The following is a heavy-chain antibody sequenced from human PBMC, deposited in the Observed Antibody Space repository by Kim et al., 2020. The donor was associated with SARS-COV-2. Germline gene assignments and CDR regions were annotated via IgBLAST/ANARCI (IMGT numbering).Heavy chain of an antibody. D-gene: IGHD3-3*01. Sequence: HSGSTNSNPALKNRVTISVDTSKTQFSLKLSSVTAADTAVYYCARVGPGYWGQGTLVTVSS. CDR3: ARVGPGY. V-gene: IGHV4-34*01. J-gene: IGHJ4*02. CDR2: HSGST.